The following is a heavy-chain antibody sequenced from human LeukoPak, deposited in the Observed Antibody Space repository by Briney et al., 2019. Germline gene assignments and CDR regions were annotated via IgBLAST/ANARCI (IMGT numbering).Heavy chain of an antibody. Sequence: PSETLSLTCAVYGGSFSGYYWSWIRQPPGKGLEWIGEINHSGSTNYNPSLKSRVTISVDTSKNQFSLKLSSVTAADTAVYYCARLPTDSSSPGHDAFDIWGRGTMVTVSS. D-gene: IGHD6-6*01. CDR1: GGSFSGYY. J-gene: IGHJ3*02. CDR2: INHSGST. V-gene: IGHV4-34*01. CDR3: ARLPTDSSSPGHDAFDI.